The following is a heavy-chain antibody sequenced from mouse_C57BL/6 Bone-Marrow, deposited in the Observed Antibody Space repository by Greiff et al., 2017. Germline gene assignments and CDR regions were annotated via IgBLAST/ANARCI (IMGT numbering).Heavy chain of an antibody. CDR1: GYTFTSYW. CDR3: ARKRDGYPAWFAY. V-gene: IGHV1-64*01. J-gene: IGHJ3*01. Sequence: QVQLQQPGAELVKPGASVKLSCKASGYTFTSYWMHWVKQRPGQGLEWIGMIHPNSGSTNYNEKFKSKDTLTVDKSSSTAYMQLSSLTSEDSAVYYCARKRDGYPAWFAYWGQGTLVTVSA. D-gene: IGHD2-3*01. CDR2: IHPNSGST.